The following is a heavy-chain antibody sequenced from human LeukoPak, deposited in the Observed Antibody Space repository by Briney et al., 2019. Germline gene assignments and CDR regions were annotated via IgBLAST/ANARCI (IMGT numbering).Heavy chain of an antibody. Sequence: GGSLRLSCAASGFTFSSYSMNWVRQAPGKGLEWVSYISSSSTTIYYADSVKGRFTISRDNAKNSLYLQMNSLRAEDTAVYYRARVLHKRNYDSSAYYGYWGQGTLVTVSS. CDR3: ARVLHKRNYDSSAYYGY. D-gene: IGHD3-22*01. CDR1: GFTFSSYS. V-gene: IGHV3-48*01. CDR2: ISSSSTTI. J-gene: IGHJ4*02.